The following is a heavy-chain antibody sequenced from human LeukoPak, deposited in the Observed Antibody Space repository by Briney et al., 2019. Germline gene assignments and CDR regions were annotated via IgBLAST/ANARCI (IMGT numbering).Heavy chain of an antibody. Sequence: SETLSLTCTVSGVSISSSSYYWGWIRQPPGKGLEWIGSIYYSGSTYYNPSLKSRVTISVDTSKNQFSLKLSSVTAADTAVYYCARHGAAGTIRYYYYGMDVWGQGTTVTVSS. J-gene: IGHJ6*02. CDR2: IYYSGST. CDR3: ARHGAAGTIRYYYYGMDV. CDR1: GVSISSSSYY. D-gene: IGHD6-13*01. V-gene: IGHV4-39*01.